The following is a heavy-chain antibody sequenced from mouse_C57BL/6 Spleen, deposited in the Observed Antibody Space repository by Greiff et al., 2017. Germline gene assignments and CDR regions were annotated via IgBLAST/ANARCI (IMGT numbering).Heavy chain of an antibody. CDR3: ARQYFDV. V-gene: IGHV1-26*01. CDR1: GYTFTDYY. Sequence: EVQLQQSGPELVKPGASVKISCKASGYTFTDYYMNWVKQSHGKSLEWIGDINPNNGGTSYNQKFKGKATLTVDKSSSTAYMELRSLTSKDSAVYYCARQYFDVGGTGTTVTVSS. J-gene: IGHJ1*03. CDR2: INPNNGGT.